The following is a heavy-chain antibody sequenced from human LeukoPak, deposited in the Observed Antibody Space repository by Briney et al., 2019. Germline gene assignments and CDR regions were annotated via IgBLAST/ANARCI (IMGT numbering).Heavy chain of an antibody. V-gene: IGHV4-4*07. D-gene: IGHD3-3*01. CDR1: GGSISSYY. Sequence: SETLSLTCTVSGGSISSYYWSWIRQPAGKVLEWIGRIYTSGSTNYNPSLKSRVTMSVDTSKNQFSLKLSSVTAADTAVYYCARLGKFREYNDFWSGYYTWRNAFDIWGQGTMVTVSS. CDR3: ARLGKFREYNDFWSGYYTWRNAFDI. J-gene: IGHJ3*02. CDR2: IYTSGST.